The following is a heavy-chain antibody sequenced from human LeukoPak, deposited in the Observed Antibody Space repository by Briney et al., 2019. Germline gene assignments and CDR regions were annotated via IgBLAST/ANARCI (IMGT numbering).Heavy chain of an antibody. CDR3: ARDRLLWFGELSYFDY. Sequence: GASVKVSCKASGGTFSSYAISWVRQAPGQGLEWMGRIIPIFGTANYAQKFQGRVTITTDESTSTAYMELSSLRSEDTAVYYFARDRLLWFGELSYFDYWGQGTLVTVSS. D-gene: IGHD3-10*01. CDR1: GGTFSSYA. CDR2: IIPIFGTA. V-gene: IGHV1-69*05. J-gene: IGHJ4*02.